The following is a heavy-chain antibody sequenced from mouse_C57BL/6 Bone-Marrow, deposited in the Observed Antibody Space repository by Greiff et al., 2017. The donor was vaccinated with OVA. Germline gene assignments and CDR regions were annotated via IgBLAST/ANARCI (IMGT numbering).Heavy chain of an antibody. V-gene: IGHV1-15*01. CDR2: IDPETGGT. D-gene: IGHD2-1*01. J-gene: IGHJ2*01. CDR3: ARRGGNPYYFDY. CDR1: GYTFTDYE. Sequence: QVQLKQSGAELVRPGASVTLSCKASGYTFTDYEMHWVKQTPVHGLEWIGAIDPETGGTAYNQKFKGKAILTADKSSSTAYMQLSSLTSEDSAVYYCARRGGNPYYFDYWGQGTTLTVSS.